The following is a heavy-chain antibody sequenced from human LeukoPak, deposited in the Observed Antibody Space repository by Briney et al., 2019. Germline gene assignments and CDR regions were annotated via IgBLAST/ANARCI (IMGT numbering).Heavy chain of an antibody. J-gene: IGHJ4*02. D-gene: IGHD4-11*01. Sequence: GRSLRLSCAASGFTFSSYAMSWVRQAPGKGLEWVSAISGSGGSTYYADSVKGRFTISRDNSKSTLYLQMNSLRAEDTAVYYCAKGDDYSNYFDYWGQGTLVTVSS. CDR2: ISGSGGST. CDR1: GFTFSSYA. V-gene: IGHV3-23*01. CDR3: AKGDDYSNYFDY.